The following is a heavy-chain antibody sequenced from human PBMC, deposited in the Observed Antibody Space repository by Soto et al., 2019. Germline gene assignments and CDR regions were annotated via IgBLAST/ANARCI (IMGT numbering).Heavy chain of an antibody. CDR2: INHSGST. D-gene: IGHD4-17*01. J-gene: IGHJ3*02. Sequence: SETLSLTCAVYGGSFSGYYWSWIRQPPGKGLEWIGEINHSGSTNYNPSLKSRVTISVDTSKNQFSLKLSSVTAADTAVYYCARGGGMTTLGRLSNAFDIWGQGTMVTVSS. CDR1: GGSFSGYY. V-gene: IGHV4-34*01. CDR3: ARGGGMTTLGRLSNAFDI.